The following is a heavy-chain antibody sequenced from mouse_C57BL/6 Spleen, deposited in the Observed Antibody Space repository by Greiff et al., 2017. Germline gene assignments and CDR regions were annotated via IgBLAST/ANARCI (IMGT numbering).Heavy chain of an antibody. CDR2: IYPGDGDT. D-gene: IGHD3-1*01. CDR1: GYAFSSSW. CDR3: ARGEAGLAY. Sequence: VMLQQSGPELVKPGASVKISCKASGYAFSSSWMNWVKQRPGKGLEWIGRIYPGDGDTNYNGKFKGKATLTADKSSSTAYMQLSSLTSEDSAVYFCARGEAGLAYWGQGTLVTVSA. V-gene: IGHV1-82*01. J-gene: IGHJ3*01.